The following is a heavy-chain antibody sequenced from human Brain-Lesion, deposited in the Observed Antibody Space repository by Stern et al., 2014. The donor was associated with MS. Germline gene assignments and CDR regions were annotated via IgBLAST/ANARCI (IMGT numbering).Heavy chain of an antibody. D-gene: IGHD2-2*01. CDR2: IFNSGST. CDR3: ARGRVVPGFQYYATDV. Sequence: MQLVESGPGLVKPSQTLSLSCTVSGGSISSGGYYWSWIRQPAGKGLEWIGRIFNSGSTSYNPSLKSRVTISIEQSKNQFFLRLNPMTAADTAVYYCARGRVVPGFQYYATDVWGQGTTVIVSS. V-gene: IGHV4-61*02. J-gene: IGHJ6*02. CDR1: GGSISSGGYY.